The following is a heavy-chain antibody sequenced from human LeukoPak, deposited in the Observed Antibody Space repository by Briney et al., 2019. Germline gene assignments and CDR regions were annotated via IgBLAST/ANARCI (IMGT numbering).Heavy chain of an antibody. D-gene: IGHD6-13*01. CDR2: INHSGST. Sequence: SETLSLTCAVYGGSFSGYYWSWIRQPPGKGLEWIGEINHSGSTNYNPSLKSRVTISVDTSKNQFSLKLSSVTAADTAVYYCARHAGGISATGTRPSDYWGQGTLVTVSS. J-gene: IGHJ4*02. CDR3: ARHAGGISATGTRPSDY. V-gene: IGHV4-34*01. CDR1: GGSFSGYY.